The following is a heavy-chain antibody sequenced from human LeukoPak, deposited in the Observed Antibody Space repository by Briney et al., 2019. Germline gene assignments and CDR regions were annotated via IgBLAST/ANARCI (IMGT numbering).Heavy chain of an antibody. CDR3: ARELVVVAATPDYWFDP. D-gene: IGHD2-15*01. J-gene: IGHJ5*02. CDR2: IYYSGST. V-gene: IGHV4-59*01. Sequence: SETLSFTCTVSGGSISSYYWSWIRQPPGKGLEWIGYIYYSGSTNYNPSLKSRVTISVDTSKNQFSLKLSSVTAADTAVYYCARELVVVAATPDYWFDPWGQGTLVTVSS. CDR1: GGSISSYY.